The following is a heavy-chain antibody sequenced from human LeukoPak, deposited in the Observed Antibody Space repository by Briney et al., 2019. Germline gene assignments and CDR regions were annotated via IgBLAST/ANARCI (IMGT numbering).Heavy chain of an antibody. V-gene: IGHV4-34*01. J-gene: IGHJ4*02. CDR2: INHSGST. Sequence: PSETLSLTCAVYGGSFSGHYWSWIRQPPGKGLEWIGEINHSGSTNYNPSLKSRVTISVDTSKNQFSLKLSSVTAADTAVYYCARYYIVATTYYFDYWGQGTLVTVSS. D-gene: IGHD5-12*01. CDR1: GGSFSGHY. CDR3: ARYYIVATTYYFDY.